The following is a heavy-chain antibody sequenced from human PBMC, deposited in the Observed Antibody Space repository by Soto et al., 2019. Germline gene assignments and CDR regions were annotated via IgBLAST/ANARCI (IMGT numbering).Heavy chain of an antibody. Sequence: QVQLQESGPGLVKPSQTLSLTCTVSGGSISSGGYYWSWIRQHPGKGLEWIGHIYYSGSTYYNPSLKSRVTISVDTSKNQFSLKLSSVTAADTAVYYCARVRTAYGGNHWYFDLWGRGTLVTVSS. V-gene: IGHV4-31*03. CDR3: ARVRTAYGGNHWYFDL. J-gene: IGHJ2*01. CDR1: GGSISSGGYY. D-gene: IGHD2-15*01. CDR2: IYYSGST.